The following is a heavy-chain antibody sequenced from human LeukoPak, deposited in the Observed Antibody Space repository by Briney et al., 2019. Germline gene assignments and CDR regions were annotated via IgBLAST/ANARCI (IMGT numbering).Heavy chain of an antibody. CDR3: ARGPRLYSDY. CDR1: GLTFNTYG. J-gene: IGHJ4*02. V-gene: IGHV3-53*04. Sequence: LSGGSLRLSCAVSGLTFNTYGMHWVRQAPGKGLEWVSVIYSGGSTYYADSVKGRFTISRHNSKNTLYLQMNSLRAEDTAVYYCARGPRLYSDYWGQGTLVTVSS. CDR2: IYSGGST. D-gene: IGHD3-16*02.